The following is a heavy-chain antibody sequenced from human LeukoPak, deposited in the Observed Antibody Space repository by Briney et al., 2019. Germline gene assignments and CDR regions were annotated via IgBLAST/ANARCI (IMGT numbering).Heavy chain of an antibody. CDR2: ISYDGSNT. Sequence: GGSLRLSCAASGFTFSSYGTHWVRQAPGKGLEWVAVISYDGSNTYYADSVKGRFTISRDNSKNTLYLQMDSLRAEDTAVYYCAKDSAAVGGPTTDWGQGTLVTVSS. CDR3: AKDSAAVGGPTTD. CDR1: GFTFSSYG. D-gene: IGHD6-13*01. V-gene: IGHV3-30*18. J-gene: IGHJ4*02.